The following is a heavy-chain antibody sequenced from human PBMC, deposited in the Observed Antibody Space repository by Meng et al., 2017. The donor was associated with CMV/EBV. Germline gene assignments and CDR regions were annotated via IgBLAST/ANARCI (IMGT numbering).Heavy chain of an antibody. V-gene: IGHV1-8*02. CDR1: GYTFTSYE. CDR3: ARSADYDFWSGFHYYYYGMDV. Sequence: SVKVSCKASGYTFTSYEINWVRQATGQGLEWMGWMNPNSGNTGYAQKFQGRVTMTRNTSISTAYMELSSLRSEDTAVYYCARSADYDFWSGFHYYYYGMDVWGQGTTVTVSS. CDR2: MNPNSGNT. D-gene: IGHD3-3*01. J-gene: IGHJ6*02.